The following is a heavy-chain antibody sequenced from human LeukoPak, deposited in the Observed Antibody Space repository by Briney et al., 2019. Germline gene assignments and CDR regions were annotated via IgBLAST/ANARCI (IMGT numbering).Heavy chain of an antibody. CDR3: ARQSLAASGLDS. D-gene: IGHD6-13*01. Sequence: GGSLRLSCAVSGFTFSAHDMHWVRQPPGKGLDWVAVVNTDGSCTSYAASVKGRFTISRDNSENAVVLQMNSLSVDDAAVYYCARQSLAASGLDSWGQGMLVTVSS. V-gene: IGHV3-30*04. CDR2: VNTDGSCT. CDR1: GFTFSAHD. J-gene: IGHJ4*02.